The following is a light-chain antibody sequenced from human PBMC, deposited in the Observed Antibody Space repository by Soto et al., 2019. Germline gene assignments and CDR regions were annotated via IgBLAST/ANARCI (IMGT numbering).Light chain of an antibody. Sequence: EIVMTQSPATLSVSPGGSATLSCRASQHVSSNFAWYRQKPGQAPTLLIYRASTRATGIPAWFSGSGSGTDFTLTISSLQSEDFAVYYCQQYNNWPYTFGQGTKLEIK. CDR2: RAS. CDR3: QQYNNWPYT. V-gene: IGKV3-15*01. CDR1: QHVSSN. J-gene: IGKJ2*01.